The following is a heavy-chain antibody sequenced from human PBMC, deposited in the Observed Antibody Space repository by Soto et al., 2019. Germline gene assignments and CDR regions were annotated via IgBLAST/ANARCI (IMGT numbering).Heavy chain of an antibody. CDR1: GFTFSSYS. Sequence: GSLRLSCSASGFTFSSYSMHWVRQSPDKRLQYVSHVSGNGVRTYYADSVKGRFFISRDNSKNMLFLQMNSLRPEDSAVYYCVKSRCGSNYDCFNWGHGTLGTVAS. CDR2: VSGNGVRT. J-gene: IGHJ4*01. D-gene: IGHD3-3*01. CDR3: VKSRCGSNYDCFN. V-gene: IGHV3-64D*06.